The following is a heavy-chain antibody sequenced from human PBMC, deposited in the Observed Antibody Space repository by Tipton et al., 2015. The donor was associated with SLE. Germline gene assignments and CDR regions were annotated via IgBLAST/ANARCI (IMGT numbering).Heavy chain of an antibody. CDR1: GYTLTSYA. V-gene: IGHV7-4-1*02. Sequence: QLVQSGSELKKPGASVRVSCKASGYTLTSYALNWVRQAPGQGLEWMGWINTNTGNPAYAQGFAGRFVFSLDTSVSTAYLQISSLQPEDTAVYYCARESSLDGSFDYWGQGTLVTVSS. D-gene: IGHD3/OR15-3a*01. CDR3: ARESSLDGSFDY. CDR2: INTNTGNP. J-gene: IGHJ4*02.